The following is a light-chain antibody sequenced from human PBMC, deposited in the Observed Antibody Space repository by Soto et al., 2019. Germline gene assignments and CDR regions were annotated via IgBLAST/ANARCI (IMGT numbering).Light chain of an antibody. V-gene: IGLV2-14*01. CDR1: TSDVGAYNY. J-gene: IGLJ1*01. Sequence: QPVLTQPASVSGSPGQSITISCTGTTSDVGAYNYVSWYQQHPGKAPRLMIYEVSNRPSGVSNRFSGSKSGNTASLTISGLQAEDEADYYCSSYTSSSTKVFGTGTKVTVL. CDR3: SSYTSSSTKV. CDR2: EVS.